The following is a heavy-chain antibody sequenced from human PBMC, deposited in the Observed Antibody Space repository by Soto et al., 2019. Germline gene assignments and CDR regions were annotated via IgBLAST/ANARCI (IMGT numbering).Heavy chain of an antibody. Sequence: QVQLVQSGAEVKKPGASVKVSCKTSGYTFTHYGITWVRQAPGQGLEWMGWITGYNGDTNYAQKLQGRVTMTTDTSTSTAYVELRSLRSGGTAVYYCARISGVGFAYWGQGTLVTVSS. D-gene: IGHD5-12*01. CDR1: GYTFTHYG. J-gene: IGHJ4*02. CDR3: ARISGVGFAY. V-gene: IGHV1-18*01. CDR2: ITGYNGDT.